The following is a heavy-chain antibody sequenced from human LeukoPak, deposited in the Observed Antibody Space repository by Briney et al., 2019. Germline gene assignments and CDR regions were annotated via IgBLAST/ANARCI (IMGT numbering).Heavy chain of an antibody. CDR3: TTGGPPYSSGWYVYYYYYMDV. D-gene: IGHD6-19*01. V-gene: IGHV3-15*01. J-gene: IGHJ6*03. CDR2: IKSKTDGGTT. CDR1: GFTFSNAW. Sequence: GGSLRLSCAASGFTFSNAWMSWVRQAPGKGLEWVGRIKSKTDGGTTDYAAPVKGRFTISRDDSKNTLYLQMNSLKTEDTAVYYCTTGGPPYSSGWYVYYYYYMDVWGKGTTVTVSS.